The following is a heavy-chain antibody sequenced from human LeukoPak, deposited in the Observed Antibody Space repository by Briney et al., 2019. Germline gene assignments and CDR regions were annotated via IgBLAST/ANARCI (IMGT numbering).Heavy chain of an antibody. CDR1: GFTFSDYY. V-gene: IGHV3-11*01. Sequence: GGSLRLFCAASGFTFSDYYMSWIRQAPGKGLEWVSYISSSGSTIYYADSVKGRFTISRDNAKNSLYLQMNSLRAEDTAVYYCARDSGIAVAGSQEFDYWGQGTLVTVSS. D-gene: IGHD6-19*01. J-gene: IGHJ4*02. CDR3: ARDSGIAVAGSQEFDY. CDR2: ISSSGSTI.